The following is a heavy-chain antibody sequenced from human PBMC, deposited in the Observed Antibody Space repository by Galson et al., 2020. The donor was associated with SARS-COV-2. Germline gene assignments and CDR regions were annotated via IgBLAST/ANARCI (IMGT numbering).Heavy chain of an antibody. CDR3: ATGGFGDPSWDYYGMDV. J-gene: IGHJ6*02. D-gene: IGHD3-10*01. CDR2: INWNGGST. CDR1: GFTFDDYG. V-gene: IGHV3-20*01. Sequence: GGSLRLSCAASGFTFDDYGMSWVRQAPGKGLEWVSGINWNGGSTGYADSVKGRFTISRDNAKNSLYLQMNSLRAEDTALYHCATGGFGDPSWDYYGMDVWGQGTTVTVSS.